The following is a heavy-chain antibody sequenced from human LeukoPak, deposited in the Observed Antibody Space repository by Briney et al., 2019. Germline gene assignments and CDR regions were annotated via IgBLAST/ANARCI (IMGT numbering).Heavy chain of an antibody. V-gene: IGHV3-7*01. Sequence: PGGSLRLSCAASGFTFDDYAMHWVRQAPGKGLEWVAHIKQDGSEKYYVDSVKGRFTISRDKAKNSLYLQMNRLRAEDTAVYYCARVRYGLRGEVNGYDLGWFDPWGQGTLVTVPS. CDR3: ARVRYGLRGEVNGYDLGWFDP. D-gene: IGHD2-8*01. J-gene: IGHJ5*02. CDR2: IKQDGSEK. CDR1: GFTFDDYA.